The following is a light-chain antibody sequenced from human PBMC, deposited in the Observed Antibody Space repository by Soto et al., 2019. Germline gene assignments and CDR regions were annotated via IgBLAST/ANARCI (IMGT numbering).Light chain of an antibody. CDR1: QSVRTNY. Sequence: EIVLTQSPGTLSLSPVERATLSFMASQSVRTNYLAWYQQKRGQAPWLLIYGAFNRAGGVPDRFSGSGSGTDFTLTISRLEPEDFAVYYCQQYGSSPRTCGQGTKGDIK. V-gene: IGKV3-20*01. CDR3: QQYGSSPRT. CDR2: GAF. J-gene: IGKJ1*01.